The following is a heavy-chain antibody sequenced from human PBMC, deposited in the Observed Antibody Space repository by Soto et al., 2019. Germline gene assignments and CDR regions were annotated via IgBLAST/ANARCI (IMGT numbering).Heavy chain of an antibody. Sequence: QVQLVQSGAEEKKPGASVKVSCKASGYTFTSYAMHWVRQAPGQRLEWMGWINAGNGNTKYSQKFQGRVTITRDTSASTAYMELSSLRSEDTAVYYCARGPGHDYGALDYWGQGTLVTVSS. V-gene: IGHV1-3*05. J-gene: IGHJ4*02. CDR3: ARGPGHDYGALDY. CDR1: GYTFTSYA. D-gene: IGHD4-17*01. CDR2: INAGNGNT.